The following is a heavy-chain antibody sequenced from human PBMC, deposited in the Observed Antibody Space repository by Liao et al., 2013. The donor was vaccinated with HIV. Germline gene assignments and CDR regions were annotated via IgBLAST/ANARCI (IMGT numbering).Heavy chain of an antibody. V-gene: IGHV4-34*01. CDR3: ARGPRYYDGNSHYYVGCDP. CDR2: IDHSGTT. J-gene: IGHJ5*02. Sequence: QVQLQQWGAGLLKPSETLSLTCAVYGGSFSGYHWTWIRQPPREGGVEWIGEIDHSGTTDYSPSLKSRVTISVDTSKSQVSLTLTSVTAADSAVYFCARGPRYYDGNSHYYVGCDPWGQGTLVTVSS. D-gene: IGHD3-22*01. CDR1: GGSFSGYH.